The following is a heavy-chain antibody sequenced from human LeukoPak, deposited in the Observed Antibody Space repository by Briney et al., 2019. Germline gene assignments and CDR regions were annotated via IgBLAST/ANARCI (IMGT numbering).Heavy chain of an antibody. Sequence: GESLKISCKGYGYSFSSYWIGWVRQMPGKGLEWRGIIFPGDSDTKYSPSFQGQLTISVDKSLSTAYLQWTSLRASDTAIYYCARHGLEGCSGGRCYTSFHYYGMDVWGQGTTVTVSS. CDR2: IFPGDSDT. D-gene: IGHD2-15*01. CDR1: GYSFSSYW. V-gene: IGHV5-51*01. J-gene: IGHJ6*02. CDR3: ARHGLEGCSGGRCYTSFHYYGMDV.